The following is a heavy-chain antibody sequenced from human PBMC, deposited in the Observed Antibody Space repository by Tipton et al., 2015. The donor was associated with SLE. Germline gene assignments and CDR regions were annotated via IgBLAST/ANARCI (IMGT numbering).Heavy chain of an antibody. CDR1: GFSFSNSA. V-gene: IGHV3-23*01. CDR3: ARFHSGYDPYYFDY. D-gene: IGHD5-12*01. J-gene: IGHJ4*02. Sequence: GSLRLSCSASGFSFSNSAMNWVRQAPGKGLEWVSSISSGGGSTYYADPVKGRFTISRHNSMNTLYLQMNILGPADTAVYYCARFHSGYDPYYFDYWGQGTLVTVSS. CDR2: ISSGGGST.